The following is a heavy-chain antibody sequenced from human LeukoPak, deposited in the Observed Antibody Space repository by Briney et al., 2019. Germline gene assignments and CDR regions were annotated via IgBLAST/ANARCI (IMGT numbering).Heavy chain of an antibody. CDR3: ARGLARPRYYYYGMDV. Sequence: SETLSLTCTVSGGSISSGGYYWSWIRQHPGKGLEWIGYIYYSGSTNYNPSLKSRVTISVDTSKNQFSLKLSSVTAADTAVYYCARGLARPRYYYYGMDVWGQGTTVTVSS. V-gene: IGHV4-31*03. CDR1: GGSISSGGYY. D-gene: IGHD6-6*01. J-gene: IGHJ6*02. CDR2: IYYSGST.